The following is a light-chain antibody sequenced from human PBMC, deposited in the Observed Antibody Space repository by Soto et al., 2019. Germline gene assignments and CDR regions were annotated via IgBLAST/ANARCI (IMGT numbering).Light chain of an antibody. J-gene: IGKJ4*01. CDR1: QSVSSY. V-gene: IGKV3-11*01. CDR2: DAS. Sequence: EIVLTQSPATLSFSPGERATLCCRASQSVSSYLAWYQQKPGQAPRLLIYDASNRATGIPARFSGSGSGTDFTLTISSLEPEDFAVYYCQQRSNWTFGGGTKVEIK. CDR3: QQRSNWT.